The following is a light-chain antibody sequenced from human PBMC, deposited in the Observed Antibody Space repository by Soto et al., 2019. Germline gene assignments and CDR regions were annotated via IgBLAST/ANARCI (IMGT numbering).Light chain of an antibody. Sequence: DIQMTQSPSTLSASVGDRVTITCRASQTIYNWLAWYQQRPRKAPNLLIYKASSLESGVSSRFSGSGSGTEFTLTISSLQPDDFATYYCQHYNSYPYTFGQGTKLEIK. CDR1: QTIYNW. CDR3: QHYNSYPYT. V-gene: IGKV1-5*03. J-gene: IGKJ2*01. CDR2: KAS.